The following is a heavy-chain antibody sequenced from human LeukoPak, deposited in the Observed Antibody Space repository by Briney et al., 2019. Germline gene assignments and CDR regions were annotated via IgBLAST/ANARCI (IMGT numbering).Heavy chain of an antibody. Sequence: EASVKVSCKTSGYSFTSYNLHWVRQAPGQGLEWMGLINPSGSSTIYAQKFQGRVTMTRDMSTSTVYMELSSLRSEDTAVYYCARELTTVTTRYYYYYMDVWGKGTTVTVSS. CDR2: INPSGSST. D-gene: IGHD4-17*01. J-gene: IGHJ6*03. CDR1: GYSFTSYN. V-gene: IGHV1-46*01. CDR3: ARELTTVTTRYYYYYMDV.